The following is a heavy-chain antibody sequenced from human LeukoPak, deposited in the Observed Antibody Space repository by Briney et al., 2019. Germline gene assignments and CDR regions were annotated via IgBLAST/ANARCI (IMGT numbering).Heavy chain of an antibody. CDR1: GGSFSGYY. V-gene: IGHV4-34*01. CDR3: ARAYYYDSSGYSSDYYYYGMDV. D-gene: IGHD3-22*01. J-gene: IGHJ6*02. CDR2: INHSGST. Sequence: SETLSLTCAVYGGSFSGYYWGWIRQPPGKGLEWIGEINHSGSTNYNPSLKSRVTISVDTSKNQFSLKLSSVTAADTAVYYCARAYYYDSSGYSSDYYYYGMDVWGQGTTVTVSS.